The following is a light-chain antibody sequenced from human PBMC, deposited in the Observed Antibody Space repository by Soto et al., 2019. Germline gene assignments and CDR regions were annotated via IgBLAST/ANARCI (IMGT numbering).Light chain of an antibody. CDR3: QQYGSLSWT. V-gene: IGKV3-15*01. CDR2: GAS. CDR1: ETVATN. J-gene: IGKJ1*01. Sequence: VMTQSPATLSVSPGERATLSCWASETVATNLAWYQQKPGQAPRLLISGASTRAAGISDRFRGSGSGTEFTLTISSLRSEDSAVYYCQQYGSLSWTFGQGTKVEIK.